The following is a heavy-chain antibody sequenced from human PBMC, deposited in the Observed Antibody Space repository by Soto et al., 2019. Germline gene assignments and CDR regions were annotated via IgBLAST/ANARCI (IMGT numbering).Heavy chain of an antibody. CDR3: ARDQQRYRQLVLGYYYYGMDV. CDR2: ISSSGSTI. Sequence: QVQLVESGGGLVKPGGSLRLSCAASGFTFSDYYMSWIRQAPGKGLEWVSYISSSGSTIYYADSVKGRFTISRDNAKNSLYLQMNSLRAEDTAVYYCARDQQRYRQLVLGYYYYGMDVWGQGTTVTVSS. V-gene: IGHV3-11*01. CDR1: GFTFSDYY. D-gene: IGHD6-6*01. J-gene: IGHJ6*02.